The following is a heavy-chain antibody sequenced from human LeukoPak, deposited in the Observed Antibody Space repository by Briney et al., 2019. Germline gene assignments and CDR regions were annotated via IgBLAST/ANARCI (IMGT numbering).Heavy chain of an antibody. V-gene: IGHV3-23*01. CDR3: AKERLGGNYGDYAVDY. CDR1: GFTFTSYA. J-gene: IGHJ4*02. CDR2: VSGSGDGT. Sequence: GGSLRLSCAASGFTFTSYAMGWVRQAPGKGLEWVPSVSGSGDGTYYADSVKGRFTISRDNSKKTLDLHMDSLRAEDTAVYYCAKERLGGNYGDYAVDYWGQGTMVTVSS. D-gene: IGHD4-17*01.